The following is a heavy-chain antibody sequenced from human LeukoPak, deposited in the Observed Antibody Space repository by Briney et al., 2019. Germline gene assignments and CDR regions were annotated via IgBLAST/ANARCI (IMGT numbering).Heavy chain of an antibody. CDR3: ARDRSGSYGLDY. D-gene: IGHD1-26*01. V-gene: IGHV3-33*01. J-gene: IGHJ4*02. Sequence: GGSLRLSCAASGFTFSSYGMHWVRQAPGKGLEWVAVIWYDGSNKYYADSVKGRFTISRDNSKNTLYLQMNSLRAEDTAVYYCARDRSGSYGLDYWGQGTLVTVSS. CDR1: GFTFSSYG. CDR2: IWYDGSNK.